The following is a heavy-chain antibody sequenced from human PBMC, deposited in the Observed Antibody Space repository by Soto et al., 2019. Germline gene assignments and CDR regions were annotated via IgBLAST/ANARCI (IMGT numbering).Heavy chain of an antibody. V-gene: IGHV3-30-3*01. CDR1: GFPFTSYA. D-gene: IGHD3-10*01. Sequence: QVLLVESGGGVVQPGTSLTLSCAASGFPFTSYAMHWVRQTPEKRLQWLTIISSDGSTIHYVDSVKGRFTISRDNSKNTVYLQMNSLRADDTAVYYCARGTGSGSFLIDYWGQGTLVTVSS. CDR3: ARGTGSGSFLIDY. J-gene: IGHJ4*02. CDR2: ISSDGSTI.